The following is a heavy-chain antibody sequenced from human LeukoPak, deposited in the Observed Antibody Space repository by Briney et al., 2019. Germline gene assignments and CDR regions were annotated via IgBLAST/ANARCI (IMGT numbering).Heavy chain of an antibody. CDR2: MYYSGNT. V-gene: IGHV4-61*05. CDR1: GGSISGSSYY. Sequence: SETLSLTCTVSGGSISGSSYYWGWIRQPPGKGLEWIGYMYYSGNTNYNPSLKSRVTISADTSKNQFSLKLSSVTVADTAVYYCARWIYDHGRPFDYWGQGTLVTVSS. J-gene: IGHJ4*02. CDR3: ARWIYDHGRPFDY. D-gene: IGHD3-16*01.